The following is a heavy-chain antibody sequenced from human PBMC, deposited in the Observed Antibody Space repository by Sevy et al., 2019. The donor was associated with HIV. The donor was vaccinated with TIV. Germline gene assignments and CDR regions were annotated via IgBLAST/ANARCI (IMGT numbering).Heavy chain of an antibody. CDR3: ARAPPVVVVPGAPSWFDP. V-gene: IGHV4-34*01. J-gene: IGHJ5*02. CDR2: INHSGST. Sequence: TLSLTCAVYGGSFSGYYWNWISQSPGKGLEWIGEINHSGSTHYNPSLKSRVTISVDTSKNQFSLRLNSVTAADTAVYYCARAPPVVVVPGAPSWFDPWGQGTLVTVSS. D-gene: IGHD2-2*01. CDR1: GGSFSGYY.